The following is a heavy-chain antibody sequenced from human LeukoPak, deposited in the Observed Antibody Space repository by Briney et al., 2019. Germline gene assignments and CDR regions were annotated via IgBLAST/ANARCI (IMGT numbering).Heavy chain of an antibody. V-gene: IGHV3-23*01. J-gene: IGHJ4*02. CDR2: ISGSGDST. Sequence: GGSLRLSCAASGFTFDNYAMTWVRQAPGKGLEWVSTISGSGDSTHYADSVKGRFTISRDNSKNTLYMQMNSLRVEDTAVYYCVKGCSYTGCYTSKYWGQGTLVTVSS. CDR3: VKGCSYTGCYTSKY. D-gene: IGHD2-2*01. CDR1: GFTFDNYA.